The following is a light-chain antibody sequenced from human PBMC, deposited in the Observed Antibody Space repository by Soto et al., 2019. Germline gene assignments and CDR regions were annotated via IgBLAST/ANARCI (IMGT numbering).Light chain of an antibody. V-gene: IGLV2-23*01. J-gene: IGLJ1*01. CDR3: CSYAGDKTYV. Sequence: QSVLTQPASVSGSPGQSITISCAVTGSDVRTYNLVSWYQQHPGKVPKPIIYEASKRPSGVSNRFSGSQPGNTASLTVSGLQAEDEADYYCCSYAGDKTYVFGSGTKVTV. CDR1: GSDVRTYNL. CDR2: EAS.